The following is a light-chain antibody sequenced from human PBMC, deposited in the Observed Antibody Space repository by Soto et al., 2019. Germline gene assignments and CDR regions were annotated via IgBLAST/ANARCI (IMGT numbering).Light chain of an antibody. CDR1: NSNIGSNP. J-gene: IGLJ3*02. Sequence: QSVLTQPPSASGTPGQRVTISCSGSNSNIGSNPVHWYQQFPGTAPKVLIYSNYQRPSGVPDRFSGSKSGTSASLAISGLQSEDEADYYCAAWDDRLKGWVFGGGTKVTVL. V-gene: IGLV1-44*01. CDR2: SNY. CDR3: AAWDDRLKGWV.